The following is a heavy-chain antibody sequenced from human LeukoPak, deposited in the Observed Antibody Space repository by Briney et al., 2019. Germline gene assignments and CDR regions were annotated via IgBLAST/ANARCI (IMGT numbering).Heavy chain of an antibody. CDR1: GGSFSGYY. CDR3: ARTPVTMVRGVRRTYYFDY. V-gene: IGHV4-34*01. CDR2: INHSGST. D-gene: IGHD3-10*01. J-gene: IGHJ4*02. Sequence: SETLSLTCAVYGGSFSGYYWSWIRQPPGKGLEWIGEINHSGSTNYNPSLKSRVTISVDTSKNQFSLKLSSVTAADTAVYYCARTPVTMVRGVRRTYYFDYWGQGTLVTVSS.